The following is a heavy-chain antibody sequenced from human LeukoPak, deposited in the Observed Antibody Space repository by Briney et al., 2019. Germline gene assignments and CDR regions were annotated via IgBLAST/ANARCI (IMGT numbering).Heavy chain of an antibody. CDR1: GFTFDDYA. CDR2: ISPSDGNT. Sequence: GGSLRLSCAASGFTFDDYAIHWVRQAPGKGLEWVSAISPSDGNTFYADSVKGRFTISRDNSMNTLSLHMNSLRAEDTALYYCAKDSSVPYGITEWGQGTLVTVSS. CDR3: AKDSSVPYGITE. V-gene: IGHV3-23*01. J-gene: IGHJ4*02. D-gene: IGHD5/OR15-5a*01.